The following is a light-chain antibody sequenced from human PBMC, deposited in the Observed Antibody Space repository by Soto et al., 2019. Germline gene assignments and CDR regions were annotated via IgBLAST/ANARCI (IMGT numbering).Light chain of an antibody. CDR2: DTS. CDR1: QSVGTT. Sequence: EIVLTQSPDALSLSPGERATLSCWASQSVGTTLNWYQQKPGQAPRLLIYDTSNRATGIPARFSGSGSGTEFTLTIASLQSEDFGVYYCQRFNRWPLSFGGGTKVEI. J-gene: IGKJ4*01. CDR3: QRFNRWPLS. V-gene: IGKV3-15*01.